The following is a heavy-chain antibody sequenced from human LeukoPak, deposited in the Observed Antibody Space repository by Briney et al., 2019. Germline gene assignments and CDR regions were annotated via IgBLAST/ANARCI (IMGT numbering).Heavy chain of an antibody. CDR1: RFTLSTHW. Sequence: PGGSLRLSCAASRFTLSTHWMSWVRQALGKGLEWVAHIKLDGSQEYYVDSVKGRFTISRDSAKNSLYLQMNSLRAEDTAVYYCARGVPYDSWSGPHYSDYWGQGTLVTVSS. V-gene: IGHV3-7*01. CDR2: IKLDGSQE. J-gene: IGHJ4*02. D-gene: IGHD3-3*01. CDR3: ARGVPYDSWSGPHYSDY.